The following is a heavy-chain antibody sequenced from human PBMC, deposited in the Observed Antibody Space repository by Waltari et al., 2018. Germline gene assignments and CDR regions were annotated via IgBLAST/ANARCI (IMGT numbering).Heavy chain of an antibody. D-gene: IGHD3-16*01. J-gene: IGHJ6*02. CDR3: AEAGLYVRDYYYDYSMGV. CDR2: ISGSGAAI. CDR1: GFTFGRYA. Sequence: EVQLLESGGGLVQPGGSLGLSGAASGFTFGRYAMSRVGQAPGKGLEWVSSISGSGAAIYYADSVKGRFTISRDNSKNTLYLQMISLRAEDTAVYYCAEAGLYVRDYYYDYSMGVWGQGTTVTVSS. V-gene: IGHV3-23*01.